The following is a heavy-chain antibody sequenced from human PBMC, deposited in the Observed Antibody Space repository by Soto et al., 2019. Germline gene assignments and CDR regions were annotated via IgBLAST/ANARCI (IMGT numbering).Heavy chain of an antibody. V-gene: IGHV1-69*08. J-gene: IGHJ4*02. Sequence: QVQLVQSGAEVKKPGSSVKVSCKASGGTFSSYTISWVRQAPGQGLEWMGRIIPILGIANYAQKFQGRVKITADKSTSTAYMELSSLRSEDTAVYYCAREGVEDGFDYWGQGTLVTVSS. CDR1: GGTFSSYT. D-gene: IGHD2-8*01. CDR2: IIPILGIA. CDR3: AREGVEDGFDY.